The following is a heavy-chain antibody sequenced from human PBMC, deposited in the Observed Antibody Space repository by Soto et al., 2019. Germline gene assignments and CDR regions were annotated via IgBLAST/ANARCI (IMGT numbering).Heavy chain of an antibody. Sequence: GGSLRLSCAASGFTFSSYGMHWVRQAPGKGLEWVAVISYDGSNKYYADSVKGRFTISRDNSKNTLYLQMNSLRAEDTAVYYCAKESRTWIQLWHQYYYYGMDVWGQGTTVTVSS. CDR1: GFTFSSYG. J-gene: IGHJ6*02. CDR3: AKESRTWIQLWHQYYYYGMDV. D-gene: IGHD5-18*01. CDR2: ISYDGSNK. V-gene: IGHV3-30*18.